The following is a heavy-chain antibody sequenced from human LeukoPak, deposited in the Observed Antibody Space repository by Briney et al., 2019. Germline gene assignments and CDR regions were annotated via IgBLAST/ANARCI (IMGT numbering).Heavy chain of an antibody. CDR2: IRYDGSNK. D-gene: IGHD2-2*02. CDR1: GFTFSSYG. CDR3: AKDCVMYCSSTSCYIGAFDI. V-gene: IGHV3-30*02. J-gene: IGHJ3*02. Sequence: RAGGSLRLSCAASGFTFSSYGMHWVRQAPGKGLEWVAFIRYDGSNKYYADSVKGRFTIPRDNSKNTLYLQMNSLRAEDTAVYYCAKDCVMYCSSTSCYIGAFDIWGQGTMVTVSS.